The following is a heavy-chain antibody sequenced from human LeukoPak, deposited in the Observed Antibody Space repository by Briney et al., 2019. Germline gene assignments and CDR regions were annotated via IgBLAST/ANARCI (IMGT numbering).Heavy chain of an antibody. D-gene: IGHD6-6*01. V-gene: IGHV4-34*01. CDR3: ARASRAARLHY. CDR2: INHSGST. Sequence: PSETLCLTCAAYGGSFSGYYWSWIRQPPGKGLEWIGEINHSGSTNYNPSLKSRVTISVDTSKNQFSLKLSSVTAADTAVYYCARASRAARLHYWGQGTLVTVSS. CDR1: GGSFSGYY. J-gene: IGHJ4*02.